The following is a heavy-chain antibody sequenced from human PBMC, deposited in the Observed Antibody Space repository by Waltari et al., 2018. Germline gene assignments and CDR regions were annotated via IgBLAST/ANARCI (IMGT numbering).Heavy chain of an antibody. CDR1: GYSISRGYY. J-gene: IGHJ4*02. CDR2: IYHSGRT. Sequence: QVQLQESGPGLVKPSETLSLTCTVSGYSISRGYYWGWIRQPPGKGLEGLGSIYHSGRTYYNPSLKSRVTISVDTSKNQFSLKLSSVTAADTAVYYCARAGGRVSGAFDYWGQGTLVTVSS. V-gene: IGHV4-38-2*02. CDR3: ARAGGRVSGAFDY. D-gene: IGHD1-26*01.